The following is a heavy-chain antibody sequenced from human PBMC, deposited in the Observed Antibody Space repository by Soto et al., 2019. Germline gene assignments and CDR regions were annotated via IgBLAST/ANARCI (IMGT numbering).Heavy chain of an antibody. V-gene: IGHV3-9*01. D-gene: IGHD6-13*01. CDR1: GFTFVDYA. J-gene: IGHJ6*04. Sequence: EVQLLESGGGLVQPGRSLRLSCAASGFTFVDYAMHWVRQAPGKGLEWVSGISWNSGSIGYADSVKGRFTISRDNAKNSLYPQMNSLRAEDTALYNCAKDLLGIASAGTFLDVWGKGTTVTVSS. CDR2: ISWNSGSI. CDR3: AKDLLGIASAGTFLDV.